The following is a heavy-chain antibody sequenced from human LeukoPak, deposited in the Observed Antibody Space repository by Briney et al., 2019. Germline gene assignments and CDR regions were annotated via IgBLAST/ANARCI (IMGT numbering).Heavy chain of an antibody. CDR2: IYIGGST. CDR3: ASLWFVVPAVIFDF. CDR1: GFTVSSNY. Sequence: GGSLRLSCAASGFTVSSNYMSWVRQAPGKGLEWVSVIYIGGSTYYADSVKGRFTISRDISKNTLYLQMNSLRAEDTAMYYCASLWFVVPAVIFDFWGQGTLVTVSS. V-gene: IGHV3-53*01. J-gene: IGHJ4*02. D-gene: IGHD2-2*02.